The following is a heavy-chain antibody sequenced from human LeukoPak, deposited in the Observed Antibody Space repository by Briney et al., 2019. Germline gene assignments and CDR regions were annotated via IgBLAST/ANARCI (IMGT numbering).Heavy chain of an antibody. CDR3: ARQTWGGTYHPYYFDY. Sequence: SETLSLTCTVSGGSISSSSYYWGWIRQPPGKGLEWIGSIYYSGSTYYNPSFKSRVTISVDTSKNQFSLKLNSVTAADTAVYCCARQTWGGTYHPYYFDYWGQGALVTVSS. V-gene: IGHV4-39*01. D-gene: IGHD1-26*01. CDR2: IYYSGST. J-gene: IGHJ4*02. CDR1: GGSISSSSYY.